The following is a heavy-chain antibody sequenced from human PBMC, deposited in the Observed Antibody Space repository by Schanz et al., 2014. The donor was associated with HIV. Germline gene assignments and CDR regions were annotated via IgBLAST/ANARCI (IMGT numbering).Heavy chain of an antibody. V-gene: IGHV1-69*18. J-gene: IGHJ4*02. D-gene: IGHD4-17*01. Sequence: QVQLVQSGAEAKKPGSSVKVSCTASGGTFTYFSISWVRQAPGQGLEWMGSITPLFGTPNYAQKFRDRVKITADESTSTVYLALSSLTFEDTAVYYCARGGLRWHPEWLDYWGQGTLVTVSA. CDR3: ARGGLRWHPEWLDY. CDR2: ITPLFGTP. CDR1: GGTFTYFS.